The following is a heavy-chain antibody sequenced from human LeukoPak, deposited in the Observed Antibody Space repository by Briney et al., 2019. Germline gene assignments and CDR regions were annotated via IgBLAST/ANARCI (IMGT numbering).Heavy chain of an antibody. CDR3: AREVLNRYYMDV. J-gene: IGHJ6*03. D-gene: IGHD1-14*01. Sequence: SETLSLTCTVSGGSFSTYYWSWIRQPPGKGLEWIAYIYYSGSTNYNPSLQGRVTISVDTSKNQFSLRLSSVTAADTAVYYCAREVLNRYYMDVWGKGTTVTVSS. V-gene: IGHV4-59*01. CDR2: IYYSGST. CDR1: GGSFSTYY.